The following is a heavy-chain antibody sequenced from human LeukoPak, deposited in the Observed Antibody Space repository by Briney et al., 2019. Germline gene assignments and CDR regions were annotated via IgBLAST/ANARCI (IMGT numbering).Heavy chain of an antibody. D-gene: IGHD3-3*01. Sequence: GRSLRLSCAASGFTFSSYGMHWVRQAPGKGLEWVAVISYDGSNKYYADSVKGRFTISRDNSKNTLYPQMNSLRAEDTAVYYCATVFFGVARGDAFDIWGQGTMVTVSS. CDR3: ATVFFGVARGDAFDI. V-gene: IGHV3-30*03. CDR2: ISYDGSNK. J-gene: IGHJ3*02. CDR1: GFTFSSYG.